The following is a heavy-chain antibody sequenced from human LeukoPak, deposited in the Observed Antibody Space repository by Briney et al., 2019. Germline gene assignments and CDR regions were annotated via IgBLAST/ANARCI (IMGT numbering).Heavy chain of an antibody. V-gene: IGHV6-1*01. CDR2: TYYRSKWYY. Sequence: SQTLSLTCAISGDSVSSKNAAWNWIRQSPSGGLEWLGRTYYRSKWYYDYAESVKSRITINPDTSKNQLSLEVNSVTPEDTAVYYCARGFSSSWFDSWGQGTLVTVSS. J-gene: IGHJ5*01. CDR1: GDSVSSKNAA. D-gene: IGHD6-13*01. CDR3: ARGFSSSWFDS.